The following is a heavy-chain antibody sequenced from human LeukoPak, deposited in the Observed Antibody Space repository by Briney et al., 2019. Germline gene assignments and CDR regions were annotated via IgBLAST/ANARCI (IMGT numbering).Heavy chain of an antibody. CDR1: GDSVSSNSAA. J-gene: IGHJ4*02. D-gene: IGHD2/OR15-2a*01. CDR3: ARSRPYYDY. CDR2: TYYRSKWYN. V-gene: IGHV6-1*01. Sequence: SQTLSLTCAISGDSVSSNSAAWNWIGQSPSRGLEWLGRTYYRSKWYNDYAVSVKSRIAINPDSSKNQFSLQLSSVTPEDTAVYFCARSRPYYDYWGQGTLVTVSS.